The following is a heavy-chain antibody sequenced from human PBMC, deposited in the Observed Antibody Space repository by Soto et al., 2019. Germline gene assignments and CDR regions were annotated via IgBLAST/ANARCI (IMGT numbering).Heavy chain of an antibody. CDR3: ARSCTDYGDDGLTLEQ. CDR1: GYTFTGYG. CDR2: ISAYNGKT. V-gene: IGHV1-18*01. Sequence: QVPLVQSGAEVKKPGASVKVSCKASGYTFTGYGIGWVRQAPGQGLEWMGWISAYNGKTLYSEKLQGRVTMTTDTSTSTVFMEVRRLTYDDTSVYYCARSCTDYGDDGLTLEQWGQGTLVTVSS. D-gene: IGHD4-17*01. J-gene: IGHJ4*02.